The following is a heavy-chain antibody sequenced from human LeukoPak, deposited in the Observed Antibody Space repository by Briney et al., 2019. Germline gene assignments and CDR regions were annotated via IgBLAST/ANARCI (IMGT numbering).Heavy chain of an antibody. D-gene: IGHD2-21*01. CDR1: GFTFSSSC. V-gene: IGHV3-48*02. CDR3: AKDFLIDPL. J-gene: IGHJ4*02. CDR2: IGTNSRTT. Sequence: AGSLTLACTASGFTFSSSCMNWVRQPPGKGLEWVSFIGTNSRTTYYGDSVKGRCTISRDNAKNSLYRQMDSLRDEETAVYYCAKDFLIDPLWGEGTLVTVSS.